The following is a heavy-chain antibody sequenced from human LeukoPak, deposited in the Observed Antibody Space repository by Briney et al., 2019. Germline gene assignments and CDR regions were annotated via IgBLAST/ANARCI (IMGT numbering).Heavy chain of an antibody. CDR1: GFTFSSYD. CDR3: AREVYGSGRALDI. Sequence: GGSLRLSCAASGFTFSSYDMHWVRQAAGKGLEWVSGIGTSDDTYYPGSVKGRFTISREDAKNSLFLQMNSLRAGDTAVYYCAREVYGSGRALDIWGQGTMVTVSS. D-gene: IGHD3-10*01. CDR2: IGTSDDT. J-gene: IGHJ3*02. V-gene: IGHV3-13*01.